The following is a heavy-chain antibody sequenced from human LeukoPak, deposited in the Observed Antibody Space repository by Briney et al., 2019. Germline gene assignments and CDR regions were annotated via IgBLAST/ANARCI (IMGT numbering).Heavy chain of an antibody. J-gene: IGHJ1*01. CDR2: ISGSGGST. Sequence: GGSLRLSCAASGFTFISYAMSWVRQAPGKGLEWVSAISGSGGSTYYADSGKGRFTISRDNSKNTLYLQMNSLRAEDTAVYYCAKDPPKKHIVVVPAAAVQHWGQGTLVTVSS. CDR1: GFTFISYA. V-gene: IGHV3-23*01. D-gene: IGHD2-2*01. CDR3: AKDPPKKHIVVVPAAAVQH.